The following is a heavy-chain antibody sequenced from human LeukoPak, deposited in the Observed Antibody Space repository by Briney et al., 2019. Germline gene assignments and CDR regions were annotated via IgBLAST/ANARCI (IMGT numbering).Heavy chain of an antibody. CDR1: GFSFSDSF. J-gene: IGHJ4*02. Sequence: GGSLRLSCAASGFSFSDSFMSWVRQAPRKGLEWVGRSRYKADSYTAQYAASVRGRFTISRDESKNSLYLQISSLETEDAAVYYCATSSWYRLAYWGQGSLVTVST. CDR3: ATSSWYRLAY. V-gene: IGHV3-72*01. D-gene: IGHD6-13*01. CDR2: SRYKADSYTA.